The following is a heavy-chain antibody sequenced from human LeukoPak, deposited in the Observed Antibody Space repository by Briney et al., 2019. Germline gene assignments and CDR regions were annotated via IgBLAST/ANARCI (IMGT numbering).Heavy chain of an antibody. CDR3: ASAAGAFDN. D-gene: IGHD6-13*01. V-gene: IGHV3-33*08. Sequence: GTSLRLSCTASGLTFSAYGMHWVRQAPGKGLEWVAVIWSDGTNKYYAESVRGRFTISRDNSKNTLYLQMNTLIIEDMAVYYCASAAGAFDNWGQGTMITVSS. J-gene: IGHJ3*02. CDR2: IWSDGTNK. CDR1: GLTFSAYG.